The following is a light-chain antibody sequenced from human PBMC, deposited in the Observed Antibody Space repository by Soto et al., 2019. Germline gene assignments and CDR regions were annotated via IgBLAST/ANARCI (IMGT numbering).Light chain of an antibody. V-gene: IGKV3-20*01. Sequence: IVFRQDPSTLSLSTRDSATLSCRASRSLDSGQLAWYQQKVGRAPRLLIHDAFIRATGIPDRFSGSGSGTDFTLTISRLEPEDFAVYYCQQSGVSPRPFGQGARLEIK. CDR2: DAF. CDR3: QQSGVSPRP. J-gene: IGKJ5*01. CDR1: RSLDSGQ.